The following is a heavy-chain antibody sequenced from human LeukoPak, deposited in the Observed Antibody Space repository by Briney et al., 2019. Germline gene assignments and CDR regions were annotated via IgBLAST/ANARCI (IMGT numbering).Heavy chain of an antibody. J-gene: IGHJ5*02. D-gene: IGHD2-15*01. CDR3: ARSPPYCSGGSCYPKAFDP. Sequence: GESLKISCKGSGYTFTCDWIAWVRQMPGKGLEYMGIIYPGDSDTRYSPSFEGHVTFSADESTSTAYLQWSSLKASDTAMYYCARSPPYCSGGSCYPKAFDPWGQGTLVTVSS. CDR2: IYPGDSDT. CDR1: GYTFTCDW. V-gene: IGHV5-51*01.